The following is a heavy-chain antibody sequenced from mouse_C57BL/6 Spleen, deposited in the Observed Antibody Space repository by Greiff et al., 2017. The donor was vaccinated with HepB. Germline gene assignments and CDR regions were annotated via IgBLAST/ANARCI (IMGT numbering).Heavy chain of an antibody. D-gene: IGHD2-2*01. Sequence: QVQLQQSGAELVKPGASVKISCKASGYAFSSYWMNWVKQRPGKGLEWIGQIYPGDGDTNYNGKFKGKATLTADKSSSTAYMQLRSLTSEDSAVYFCARRDLYGCDDYWGQGTTLTVSS. CDR2: IYPGDGDT. CDR1: GYAFSSYW. CDR3: ARRDLYGCDDY. J-gene: IGHJ2*01. V-gene: IGHV1-80*01.